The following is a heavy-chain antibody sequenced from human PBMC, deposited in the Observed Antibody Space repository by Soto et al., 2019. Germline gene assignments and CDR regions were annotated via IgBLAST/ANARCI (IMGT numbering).Heavy chain of an antibody. CDR1: GFTFSSYW. V-gene: IGHV3-7*01. J-gene: IGHJ6*03. Sequence: PGGSLRLSCAASGFTFSSYWMSWVRQAPGKGLEWVANIKQDGSEKYYVDSVKGRFTISRDNAKNSLYLQMNSLRAEDTAVYYCAGWVANGSPGYYYYYYMDVWGKGTTVTVSS. CDR3: AGWVANGSPGYYYYYYMDV. D-gene: IGHD1-1*01. CDR2: IKQDGSEK.